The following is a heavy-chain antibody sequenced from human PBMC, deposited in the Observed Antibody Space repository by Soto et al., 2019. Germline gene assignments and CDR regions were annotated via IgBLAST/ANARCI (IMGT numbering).Heavy chain of an antibody. CDR3: ARLAQLGYCSGGSCPHDAFDI. CDR2: ISGSSSYI. J-gene: IGHJ3*02. V-gene: IGHV3-21*06. CDR1: GFTFSTYS. Sequence: GGSLRLSCAASGFTFSTYSMNWVRQAPGKGLEWVSSISGSSSYIYYADSVKGRFTISRDNAKNSLYLQMNSLRAEDTAVYYCARLAQLGYCSGGSCPHDAFDIWGQGTMVTVSS. D-gene: IGHD2-15*01.